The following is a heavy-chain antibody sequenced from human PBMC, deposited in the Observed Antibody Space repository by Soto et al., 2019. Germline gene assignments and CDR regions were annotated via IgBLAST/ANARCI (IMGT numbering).Heavy chain of an antibody. J-gene: IGHJ4*02. Sequence: AASVKVSCKASGFTFTSSAMQWVRQARGQRLEWIGWIVVGSGNTNYAQKFQERVNITRDMSTSTAYMELSSLSPEDTAVYYSAAAPLPVGFCELPTDFDYWCQGTLVTVSS. D-gene: IGHD3-10*01. CDR3: AAAPLPVGFCELPTDFDY. CDR1: GFTFTSSA. V-gene: IGHV1-58*02. CDR2: IVVGSGNT.